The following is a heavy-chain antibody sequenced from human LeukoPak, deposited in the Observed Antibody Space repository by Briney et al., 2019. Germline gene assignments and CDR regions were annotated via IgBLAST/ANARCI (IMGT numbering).Heavy chain of an antibody. CDR1: GYSFPSYW. J-gene: IGHJ4*02. CDR2: IYPGDSER. Sequence: GESLKISCKGSGYSFPSYWIGWVRQVPGKGLEWMGIIYPGDSERRYSPSFQGQVTISVDKSISTAYLQWSSLKASDTAMYFCARQWGGSGQDYDYWGQGTLVTVSS. V-gene: IGHV5-51*01. CDR3: ARQWGGSGQDYDY. D-gene: IGHD6-19*01.